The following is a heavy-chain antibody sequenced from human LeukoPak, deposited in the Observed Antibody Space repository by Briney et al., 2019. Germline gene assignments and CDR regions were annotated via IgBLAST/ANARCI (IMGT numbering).Heavy chain of an antibody. CDR3: ARNVESAYYDFGDGMDV. Sequence: GGSLRLSCTASGFTFSSYSLYWVRQAPGKGLECVAVTSYHESNKYYADSVKGRFTISRDNSKDTLFLQMNSLRAEDTAVYYCARNVESAYYDFGDGMDVWGQGTTVTVSS. V-gene: IGHV3-30-3*01. CDR1: GFTFSSYS. CDR2: TSYHESNK. J-gene: IGHJ6*02. D-gene: IGHD3-3*01.